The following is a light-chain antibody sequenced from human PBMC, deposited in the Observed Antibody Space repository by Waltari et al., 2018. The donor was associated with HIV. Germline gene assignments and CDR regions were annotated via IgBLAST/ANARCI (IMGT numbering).Light chain of an antibody. V-gene: IGKV3-11*01. CDR2: DAS. CDR1: QSVSTY. J-gene: IGKJ4*01. CDR3: QQRTNWPLT. Sequence: IVLTQSPATLSLPPGERPTLSCRASQSVSTYLAWYQHKPGQAPRLLIYDASNRATGIPARFSGSGSGTDFILTISSLEPEDFAIYYCQQRTNWPLTFGGGTKVEIK.